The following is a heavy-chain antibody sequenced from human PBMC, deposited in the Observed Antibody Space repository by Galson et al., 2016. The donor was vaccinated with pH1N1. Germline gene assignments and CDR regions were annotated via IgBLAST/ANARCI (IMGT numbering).Heavy chain of an antibody. CDR1: GSRFSNYW. CDR3: ARQGGYNSGRGDCGAVDI. Sequence: QSGAEVTKPGESLKISCKGSGSRFSNYWIGWVRQMPGKGLECMGLIYPADSDTRYSPSIQGQVTLSADKSMTTAYLQWSSLKASDTAMYYCARQGGYNSGRGDCGAVDIWCQGTTVTVSS. D-gene: IGHD6-19*01. J-gene: IGHJ6*02. CDR2: IYPADSDT. V-gene: IGHV5-51*01.